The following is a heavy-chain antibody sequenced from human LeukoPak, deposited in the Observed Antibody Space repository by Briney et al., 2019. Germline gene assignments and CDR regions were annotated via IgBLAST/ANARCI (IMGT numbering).Heavy chain of an antibody. CDR2: TTSVGANI. J-gene: IGHJ4*03. Sequence: GSLPVSRAGSGFTLSGYSMNGVRPAPGKGLEWDSSTTSVGANIHSPSSVKGQFTISRDNAKNSLDLQMNSLRAEDTAVYYCTRDLRGDYWGHGNLGSVSS. CDR3: TRDLRGDY. CDR1: GFTLSGYS. V-gene: IGHV3-21*01.